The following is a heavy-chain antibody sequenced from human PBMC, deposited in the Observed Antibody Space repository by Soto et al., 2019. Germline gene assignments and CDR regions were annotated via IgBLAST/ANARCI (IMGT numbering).Heavy chain of an antibody. V-gene: IGHV1-69*13. J-gene: IGHJ6*02. CDR1: GGTFSSYA. CDR2: IIPIFGTA. Sequence: SVKVSCKASGGTFSSYAISWVRQAPGQGLEWMGGIIPIFGTANYAQKFQGRVTITADESTSTAYMELSSLRSEDTAVYYCARVYDFWSGYPDYYYSGMDVWGQGTTVTVSS. CDR3: ARVYDFWSGYPDYYYSGMDV. D-gene: IGHD3-3*01.